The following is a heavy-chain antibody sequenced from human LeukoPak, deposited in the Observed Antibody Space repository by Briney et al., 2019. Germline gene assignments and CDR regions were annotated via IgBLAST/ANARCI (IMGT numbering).Heavy chain of an antibody. CDR1: GFTFSSYA. CDR3: AKDRHGNAATYFQH. J-gene: IGHJ1*01. D-gene: IGHD2-2*01. V-gene: IGHV3-33*06. CDR2: IWYDGSNK. Sequence: QPGGSLRLSCAASGFTFSSYAMSWVRQAPGKGLEWVAVIWYDGSNKYYADSVKGRFTISRDNSKNTLYLQMNSLRAEDTAVYYCAKDRHGNAATYFQHWGQGTLVTVSS.